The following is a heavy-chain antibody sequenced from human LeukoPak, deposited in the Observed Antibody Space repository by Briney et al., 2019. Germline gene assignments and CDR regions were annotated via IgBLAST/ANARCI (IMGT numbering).Heavy chain of an antibody. V-gene: IGHV1-18*01. CDR3: AGGSDSTSWDLDY. D-gene: IGHD1-26*01. CDR1: GYTFTSYG. Sequence: GASVKVSCKASGYTFTSYGITWVRQAPGQGLEWMGWISAYNGNTNYAQNLQDRVSLTTDTSTSTAYMELRSLRSDDTAVYYCAGGSDSTSWDLDYWGQGTLVTVSS. J-gene: IGHJ4*02. CDR2: ISAYNGNT.